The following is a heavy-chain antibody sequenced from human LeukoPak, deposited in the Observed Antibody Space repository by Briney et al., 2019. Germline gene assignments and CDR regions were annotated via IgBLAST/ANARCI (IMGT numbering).Heavy chain of an antibody. CDR1: GFSFGDYA. CDR3: ARDPYSGDYGPYYYYYMDV. Sequence: PGGSLRLSCTASGFSFGDYAMNWVRQAPGKALEWVSSITSSSTYTYYADSVKGRYTISRDNAKNSLYLQMNSLRAEDTAVYYCARDPYSGDYGPYYYYYMDVWGKGTTVTISS. J-gene: IGHJ6*03. D-gene: IGHD1-26*01. CDR2: ITSSSTYT. V-gene: IGHV3-21*01.